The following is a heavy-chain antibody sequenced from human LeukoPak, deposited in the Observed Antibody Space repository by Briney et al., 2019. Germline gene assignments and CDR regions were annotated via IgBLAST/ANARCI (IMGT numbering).Heavy chain of an antibody. V-gene: IGHV3-11*04. CDR1: GFTFSDYY. Sequence: PGGSLRLSCAASGFTFSDYYMSWIRQAPGKGLEWVSYISSSGSTIYYADSVKGRFTISRDNSKNTLYLQMNSLRAEDTAVYYCARSRAAHDAFDIWGQGTMVTVSS. CDR3: ARSRAAHDAFDI. J-gene: IGHJ3*02. CDR2: ISSSGSTI. D-gene: IGHD3-10*01.